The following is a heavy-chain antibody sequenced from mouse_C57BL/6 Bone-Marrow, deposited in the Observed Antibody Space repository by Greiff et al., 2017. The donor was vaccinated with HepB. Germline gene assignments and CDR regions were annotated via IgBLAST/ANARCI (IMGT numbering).Heavy chain of an antibody. CDR3: ARDPLYDDYYVGFFYY. CDR2: IYPGNGDT. J-gene: IGHJ2*01. CDR1: DYTFSSSW. Sequence: QVQLQQSGPELVKPGASVKISCKASDYTFSSSWMNWVKQRPGKGLEGIGRIYPGNGDTNYNGKLKDKATLTADKSSSTAYMQLNSLASEDSAVYFWARDPLYDDYYVGFFYYWGQGTTLTVSS. V-gene: IGHV1-82*01. D-gene: IGHD2-3*01.